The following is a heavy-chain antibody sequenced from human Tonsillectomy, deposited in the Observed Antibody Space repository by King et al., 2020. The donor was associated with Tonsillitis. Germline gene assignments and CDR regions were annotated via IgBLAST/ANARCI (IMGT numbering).Heavy chain of an antibody. CDR1: GFTITSYG. D-gene: IGHD5-18*01. J-gene: IGHJ3*01. Sequence: QLVQSGAEVRKSGASVKVSCSFSGFTITSYGIHWVQQSPGQGLEWMGWINPGNGSPSYAKKFQGRFTMTRDMSTTTAYTDLSSLTSEDMAVYYYASPSPHTAMVTAQEAFDLWGQGTMVTVSS. CDR2: INPGNGSP. V-gene: IGHV1-38-4*01. CDR3: ASPSPHTAMVTAQEAFDL.